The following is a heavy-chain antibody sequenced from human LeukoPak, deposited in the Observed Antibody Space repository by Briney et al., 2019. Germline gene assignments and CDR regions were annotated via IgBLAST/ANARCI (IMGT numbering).Heavy chain of an antibody. Sequence: PGGSLRLSCAASGFTFSSYGMHWVRQAPGKGLEWVAVISYDGSNKYYADSVKGRFTISRDNSKNTLYLQMNSLRAEDTAVYYCAKESLDQGSGWYFDYWGQGTLVTVSS. CDR1: GFTFSSYG. CDR2: ISYDGSNK. D-gene: IGHD6-19*01. J-gene: IGHJ4*02. CDR3: AKESLDQGSGWYFDY. V-gene: IGHV3-30*18.